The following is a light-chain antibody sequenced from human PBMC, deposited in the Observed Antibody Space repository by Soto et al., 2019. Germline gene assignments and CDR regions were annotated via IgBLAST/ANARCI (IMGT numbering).Light chain of an antibody. V-gene: IGLV2-8*01. CDR3: SSYAGSSYV. CDR2: EVS. J-gene: IGLJ1*01. CDR1: SSDVGGYNY. Sequence: QSALTQPPSASGSPGQSVTISCTGTSSDVGGYNYVSWYQQHPGKAPKLMIYEVSKRPSGVPDRFSGSKSGNTASLTVSGLQAEDEADYYCSSYAGSSYVFGTGTMLTVL.